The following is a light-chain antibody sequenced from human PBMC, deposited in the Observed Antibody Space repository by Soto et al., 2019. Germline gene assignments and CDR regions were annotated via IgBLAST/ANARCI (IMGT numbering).Light chain of an antibody. CDR1: QSISSW. V-gene: IGKV1-5*03. J-gene: IGKJ1*01. CDR3: QQYDTYTT. Sequence: EIQMTQSPSTLSASVGDRVTITCRASQSISSWLAWYQQKPGKAPKLLIYKASNLESGVPSRFSGSGSGTEFTLTISSLHPDDFAIYYCQQYDTYTTFGQGTKVEIK. CDR2: KAS.